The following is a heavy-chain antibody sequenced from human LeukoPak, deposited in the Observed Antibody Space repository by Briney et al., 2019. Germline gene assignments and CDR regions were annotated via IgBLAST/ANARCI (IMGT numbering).Heavy chain of an antibody. CDR2: INPNSGGT. V-gene: IGHV1-2*02. CDR1: GYTFTGYY. J-gene: IGHJ3*02. D-gene: IGHD3-3*01. Sequence: GASVKVSCKASGYTFTGYYMHWVRQAPGQGLEWRGWINPNSGGTNYAQKFQGRVTMTRDTSISTAYMELSRLRSDDTAVYYCAGSYYDFWSGYYTKEGHAFDIWGQGTMVTVSS. CDR3: AGSYYDFWSGYYTKEGHAFDI.